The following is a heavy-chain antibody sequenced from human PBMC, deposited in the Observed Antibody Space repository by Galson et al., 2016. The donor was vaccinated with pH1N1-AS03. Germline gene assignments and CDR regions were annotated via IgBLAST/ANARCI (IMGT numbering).Heavy chain of an antibody. D-gene: IGHD4-23*01. CDR3: AHRHGGNSHYFGY. CDR2: IYWDDDK. J-gene: IGHJ4*02. Sequence: PALVKPPQTLTLTCTLSGFSHRASGVAVAWIRQPPGEALEWLALIYWDDDKRYSPSLRDKLTITKDSSTNQVVLTMTNMDPVDTATYYCAHRHGGNSHYFGYWGPGTLVTVSS. V-gene: IGHV2-5*02. CDR1: GFSHRASGVA.